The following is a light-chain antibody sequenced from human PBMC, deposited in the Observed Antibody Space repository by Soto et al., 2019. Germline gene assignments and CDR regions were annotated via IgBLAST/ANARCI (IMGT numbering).Light chain of an antibody. CDR3: QQYGSSPPWT. CDR2: GAS. Sequence: EIVLTQSPGTLSLSPGERATLSCRASQSVSSSYLAWYQQKPGQAPRLLIYGASSRATGIPDRFSGSESGTEFTLTISRLEPEDFAVYYCQQYGSSPPWTFGQGTKVEIK. CDR1: QSVSSSY. V-gene: IGKV3-20*01. J-gene: IGKJ1*01.